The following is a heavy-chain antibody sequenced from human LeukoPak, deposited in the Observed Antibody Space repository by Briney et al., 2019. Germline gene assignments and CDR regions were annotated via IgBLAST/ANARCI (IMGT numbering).Heavy chain of an antibody. CDR1: GYSFRTYW. D-gene: IGHD3-16*01. CDR3: ARLVGMTTFVDY. Sequence: GESLKISCKASGYSFRTYWIGWVRQMPGKGLEWMGIIYPDDSDTRYSPSFQGQVTISADKSISSAYLQWRSLKASDTAMYYCARLVGMTTFVDYWGQGTLVIVSS. V-gene: IGHV5-51*01. CDR2: IYPDDSDT. J-gene: IGHJ4*02.